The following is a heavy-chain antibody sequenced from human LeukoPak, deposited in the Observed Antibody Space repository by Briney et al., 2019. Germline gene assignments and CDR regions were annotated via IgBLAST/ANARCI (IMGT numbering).Heavy chain of an antibody. CDR3: AKDGLGFGANIDY. V-gene: IGHV3-30*02. J-gene: IGHJ4*02. CDR2: IRYDGSNK. D-gene: IGHD3-10*01. Sequence: AGGSLRLSCAASGFTFSSYGMHWVRQAPGKGLEWVAFIRYDGSNKYYADSVKGRFTISRDNSKNTLYLQMNSLRAEDTALYYCAKDGLGFGANIDYGGQGTLVTVSS. CDR1: GFTFSSYG.